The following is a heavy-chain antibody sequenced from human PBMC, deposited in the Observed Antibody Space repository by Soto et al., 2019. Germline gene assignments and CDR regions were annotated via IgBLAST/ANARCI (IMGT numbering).Heavy chain of an antibody. V-gene: IGHV3-30*18. CDR3: AKDHSLRTNHMVGWFDP. D-gene: IGHD2-15*01. CDR2: ISYDGSNK. Sequence: SLRLSCAASGFTFSSYGMHWVRQAPGKGLEWVAVISYDGSNKYYADSVKGRFTISRDNSKNTLYLQMNSLRAEDTAVYYCAKDHSLRTNHMVGWFDPWGQGALVTVSS. J-gene: IGHJ5*02. CDR1: GFTFSSYG.